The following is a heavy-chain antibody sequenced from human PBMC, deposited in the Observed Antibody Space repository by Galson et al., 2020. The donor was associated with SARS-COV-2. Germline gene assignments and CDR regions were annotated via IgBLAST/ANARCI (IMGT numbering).Heavy chain of an antibody. CDR1: GFTFSDYY. Sequence: TGGSLRLSCAVSGFTFSDYYMSWIRQTPGKGLEWLSYISTSSTYTDYADSVKGRFTISRDNAKNPLYLQMNGRRAEDTAVYYCARIREAQGGIHWYFDLWGRGTLVTVSS. CDR2: ISTSSTYT. CDR3: ARIREAQGGIHWYFDL. D-gene: IGHD3-10*01. J-gene: IGHJ2*01. V-gene: IGHV3-11*06.